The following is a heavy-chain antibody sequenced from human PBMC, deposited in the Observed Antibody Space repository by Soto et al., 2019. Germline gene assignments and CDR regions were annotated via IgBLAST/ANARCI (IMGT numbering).Heavy chain of an antibody. CDR1: GFTFSGSA. D-gene: IGHD3-3*01. CDR2: IRSKANSYAT. J-gene: IGHJ3*02. CDR3: PFSFDLSVFFCPFDI. V-gene: IGHV3-73*02. Sequence: EVQLVESGGGLVQPGGSLKLSCAASGFTFSGSAMHWVRQASGKGLEWVGRIRSKANSYATAYAASVKGRFTISREDSKHTPYLQINSLKTGETAVYYCPFSFDLSVFFCPFDIWGQGTMVTVSS.